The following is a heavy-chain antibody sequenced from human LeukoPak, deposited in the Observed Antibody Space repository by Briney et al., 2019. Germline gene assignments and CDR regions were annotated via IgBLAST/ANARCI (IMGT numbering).Heavy chain of an antibody. CDR1: GYTFTSYG. CDR2: ISAYNGNT. Sequence: ASVKVSCKASGYTFTSYGISWVRQAPGQGLEWMGWISAYNGNTNYAQKLQGRVTMTRDTSISTAYMELSRLRSDDTAVYYCARADSSGYYWGQGTLVTVSS. CDR3: ARADSSGYY. V-gene: IGHV1-18*01. D-gene: IGHD3-22*01. J-gene: IGHJ4*02.